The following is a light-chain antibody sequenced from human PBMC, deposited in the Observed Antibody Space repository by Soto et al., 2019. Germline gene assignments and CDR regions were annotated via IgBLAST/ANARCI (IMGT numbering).Light chain of an antibody. V-gene: IGLV2-14*01. Sequence: QSALTQPASVSGSPGQSITISCTGTSSDVGAYNYVSWYQQHPGKAPKFLIYEVSYRPSGVSNRFSGSKSGNTASLTISGLQAEDEADYYCSSYTRSNTLVFGGGTKVTVL. CDR2: EVS. CDR3: SSYTRSNTLV. J-gene: IGLJ3*02. CDR1: SSDVGAYNY.